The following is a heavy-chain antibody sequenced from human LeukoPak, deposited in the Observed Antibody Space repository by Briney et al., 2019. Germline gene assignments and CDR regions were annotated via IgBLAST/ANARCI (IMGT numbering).Heavy chain of an antibody. Sequence: GGSLRLSCAASGFTFSSYSMNWVRQAPGQGLEWVSSISSSSSYIYYADSVKGRFTISRDNAKNSLYLQMNSLRAEDTAVYYCAREGGYYDSSGSLDAFDIWGQGTMVTVSS. CDR2: ISSSSSYI. CDR3: AREGGYYDSSGSLDAFDI. CDR1: GFTFSSYS. J-gene: IGHJ3*02. D-gene: IGHD3-22*01. V-gene: IGHV3-21*01.